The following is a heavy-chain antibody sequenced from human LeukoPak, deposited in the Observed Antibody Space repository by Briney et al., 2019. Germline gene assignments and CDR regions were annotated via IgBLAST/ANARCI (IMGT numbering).Heavy chain of an antibody. V-gene: IGHV4-59*08. D-gene: IGHD2-2*01. CDR2: IHYSGNS. CDR1: GGSISSDY. J-gene: IGHJ4*02. Sequence: SETLSLTCTVSGGSISSDYWSWIRQPPGKGLEWIGYIHYSGNSNYNPSLKSRVTISVDTSKNQFSLKLSSVTAAHTAVYYCARYCTTTNCFSFEYWGQGSLVTVSS. CDR3: ARYCTTTNCFSFEY.